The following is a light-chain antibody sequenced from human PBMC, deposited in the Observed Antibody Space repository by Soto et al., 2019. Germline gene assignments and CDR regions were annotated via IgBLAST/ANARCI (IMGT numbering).Light chain of an antibody. J-gene: IGKJ5*01. CDR1: QSISSY. V-gene: IGKV1-39*01. CDR2: AAS. Sequence: DIQMTQSPSSLSASVGDRVTITCRASQSISSYLNWYQQKPGKAPKLLIYAASSLQSGVPSRFSGSGSGTDFTLTISSLQPDDFATYYCQQSYSTPITFGPWTRLEIK. CDR3: QQSYSTPIT.